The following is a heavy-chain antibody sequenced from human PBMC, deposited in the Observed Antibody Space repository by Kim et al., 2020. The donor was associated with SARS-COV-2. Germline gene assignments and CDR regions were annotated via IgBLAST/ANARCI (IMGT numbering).Heavy chain of an antibody. D-gene: IGHD6-13*01. CDR2: IYYSGST. Sequence: SETLSLTCTVSGGSISSYYWSWIRQPPGKGLEWIGYIYYSGSTNYKPSLKSRVTISVDTSKNQFSLKMSSVTAADTAVYYCARAIRIAAAGTAPWFDPWGQGTLVTVSS. CDR3: ARAIRIAAAGTAPWFDP. V-gene: IGHV4-59*01. J-gene: IGHJ5*02. CDR1: GGSISSYY.